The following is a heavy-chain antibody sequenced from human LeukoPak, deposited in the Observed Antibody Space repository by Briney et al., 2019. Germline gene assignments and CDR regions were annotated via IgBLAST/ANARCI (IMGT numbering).Heavy chain of an antibody. CDR2: MKTDGSTI. D-gene: IGHD3-10*01. J-gene: IGHJ4*02. CDR1: GFRFSYSW. Sequence: GGSLRLSCAASGFRFSYSWMYWVRQGPGKGPVWVSRMKTDGSTIEYADSVKGRFTISRDNAKNTLFLKMSSLRVEDTAVYYCARGADHGGSYYPDWGQGTRVTVSS. CDR3: ARGADHGGSYYPD. V-gene: IGHV3-74*01.